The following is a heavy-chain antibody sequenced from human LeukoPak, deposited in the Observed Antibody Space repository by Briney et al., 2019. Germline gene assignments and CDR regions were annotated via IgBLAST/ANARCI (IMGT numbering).Heavy chain of an antibody. V-gene: IGHV3-48*01. CDR1: GFTFSDYS. Sequence: GGSRRLSCAASGFTFSDYSMNWVRQAPGKGLEWVSYISSSSSTIYYADSVKGRFTISRDNAKNSLYLQMNSLRAEDTAVYYCARDRDDYSDYGPDYWGQGTLVTVSS. CDR3: ARDRDDYSDYGPDY. D-gene: IGHD4-11*01. J-gene: IGHJ4*02. CDR2: ISSSSSTI.